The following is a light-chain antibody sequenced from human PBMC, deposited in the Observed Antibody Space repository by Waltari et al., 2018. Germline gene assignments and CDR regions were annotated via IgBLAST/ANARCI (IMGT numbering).Light chain of an antibody. Sequence: QSVLTQPPAASGTPGQRVTISCSGSSSNIGRNPVNWYQQLPGTPPSLLIYGDNRRPSGVPDRFSGSKSGTSASLAISGLQSEDEVDFYCAVWDNSLNGVVFGGGTKLTVL. J-gene: IGLJ2*01. CDR2: GDN. CDR3: AVWDNSLNGVV. V-gene: IGLV1-44*01. CDR1: SSNIGRNP.